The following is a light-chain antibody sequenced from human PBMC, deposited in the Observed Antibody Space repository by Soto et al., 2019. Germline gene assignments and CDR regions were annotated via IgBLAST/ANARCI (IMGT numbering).Light chain of an antibody. Sequence: EIVLTQSPGTLSLSPGERATLSCRASQSVSSSYLAWYQQKPGQAPRLLIYGASSRATGIPDRFSGSGSGTDFTLTISRLEPEDFAVYYCQQYGSSPQVWTFGQGTKVEIK. CDR3: QQYGSSPQVWT. V-gene: IGKV3-20*01. J-gene: IGKJ1*01. CDR1: QSVSSSY. CDR2: GAS.